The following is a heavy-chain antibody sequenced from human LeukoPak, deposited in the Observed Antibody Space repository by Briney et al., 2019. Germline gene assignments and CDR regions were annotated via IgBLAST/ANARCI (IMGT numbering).Heavy chain of an antibody. Sequence: ASVKVSCKASGYTFTSYDINWARQATGQGLEWMGWMNPNSGNTGYAQKFQGRVTITRNTSISTAYMELSSLRSEDTAVYYCARSWSGSGSLDYWGQGTLVTVSS. J-gene: IGHJ4*02. CDR3: ARSWSGSGSLDY. CDR1: GYTFTSYD. D-gene: IGHD1-26*01. CDR2: MNPNSGNT. V-gene: IGHV1-8*03.